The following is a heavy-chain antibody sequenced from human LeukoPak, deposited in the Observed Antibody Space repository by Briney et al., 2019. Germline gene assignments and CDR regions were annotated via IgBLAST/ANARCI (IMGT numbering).Heavy chain of an antibody. J-gene: IGHJ4*02. CDR3: AKDGSPVEWELPTPYFDY. Sequence: GGSLRLSCAASGFTFSSYAMSWVRQAPGKGLEWVSAISGSGGSTYYADSVKGRFTISRDNSKNALYLQMNSLRAEDTAVYYCAKDGSPVEWELPTPYFDYWGQGTLVTVSS. CDR1: GFTFSSYA. D-gene: IGHD1-26*01. V-gene: IGHV3-23*01. CDR2: ISGSGGST.